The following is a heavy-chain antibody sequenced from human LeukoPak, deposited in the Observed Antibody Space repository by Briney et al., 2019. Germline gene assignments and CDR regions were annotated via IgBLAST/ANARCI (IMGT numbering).Heavy chain of an antibody. V-gene: IGHV4-38-2*01. D-gene: IGHD6-19*01. CDR2: IHHSGST. CDR3: GLSKLGIAVAGPIDY. CDR1: GYSISSGYY. Sequence: SETLSLTCAVSGYSISSGYYWGGIRQPPGKGLEWIGSIHHSGSTYYNPSLKSRLTVSVDTSKNQFSLKLSFVTAADTAIYYCGLSKLGIAVAGPIDYWGQGTLVTVSS. J-gene: IGHJ4*01.